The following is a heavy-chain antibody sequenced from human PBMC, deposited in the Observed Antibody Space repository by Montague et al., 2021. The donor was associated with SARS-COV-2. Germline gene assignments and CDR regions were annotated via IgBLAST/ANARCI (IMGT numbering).Heavy chain of an antibody. V-gene: IGHV4-59*02. CDR3: AREGLHNWFDP. CDR1: NGTVNSYY. CDR2: IYYRGSS. Sequence: ETLSLTCTVSNGTVNSYYWSWVRPPPGKRLEWIGYIYYRGSSNYNPSLESRVTMSIDTSKNQFSLKLRSVTAADTAVYFCAREGLHNWFDPWGQGTLVIVA. J-gene: IGHJ5*02.